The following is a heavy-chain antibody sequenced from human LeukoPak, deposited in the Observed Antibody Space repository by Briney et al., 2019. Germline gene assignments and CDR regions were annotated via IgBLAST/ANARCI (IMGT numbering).Heavy chain of an antibody. D-gene: IGHD4-17*01. CDR3: ARLMYGDVY. CDR2: IFPGDSGR. Sequence: GESLKISCKASGYNFASYWIAWVRQVPGKGLEWMGVIFPGDSGRTFSPSFQGQVAISVDKSISTAYLQWSSLKASDTAMYYCARLMYGDVYWGQGTLVTVSS. V-gene: IGHV5-51*01. CDR1: GYNFASYW. J-gene: IGHJ4*02.